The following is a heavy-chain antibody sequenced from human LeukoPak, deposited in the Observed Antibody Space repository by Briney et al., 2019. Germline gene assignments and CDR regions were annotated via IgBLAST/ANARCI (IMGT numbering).Heavy chain of an antibody. J-gene: IGHJ4*02. V-gene: IGHV1-18*04. CDR3: SRGGLYCSSTSCYGIEY. Sequence: ASVKVSCKAAGYTFTSYGISWVRQAPGQGLEWMGWISAYNGNTNYAQKLQGRVTMTTDTSTSTVYMELRSLRSDDTVVYYCSRGGLYCSSTSCYGIEYWGQGTLVTVSS. D-gene: IGHD2-2*01. CDR2: ISAYNGNT. CDR1: GYTFTSYG.